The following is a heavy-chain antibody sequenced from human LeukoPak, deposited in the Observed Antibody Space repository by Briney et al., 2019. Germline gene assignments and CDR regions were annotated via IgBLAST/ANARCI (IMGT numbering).Heavy chain of an antibody. D-gene: IGHD2-2*01. Sequence: PSETLSLTCAVYGGSFSGYYWSWIRQPPGKGLEWIGEINHSGSTNYNPSLKGRVTISVDTSKNQFSLKLSSVTAADTAVYYCARAHIVVVPAASQTSWFDPWGQGTLVTVSS. V-gene: IGHV4-34*01. CDR2: INHSGST. J-gene: IGHJ5*02. CDR3: ARAHIVVVPAASQTSWFDP. CDR1: GGSFSGYY.